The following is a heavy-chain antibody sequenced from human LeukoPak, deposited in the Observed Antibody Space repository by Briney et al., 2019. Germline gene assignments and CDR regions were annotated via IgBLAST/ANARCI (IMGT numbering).Heavy chain of an antibody. CDR3: AKDLPYDSSGQVNYFDY. D-gene: IGHD3-22*01. CDR2: ISGSGGST. CDR1: GFTFSSYE. Sequence: GGSLRLSCAASGFTFSSYEMNWVRQAPGKGLEWVSAISGSGGSTYYADSVKGRFTISRDNSKNTLYLQMNSLRAEDTAVYYCAKDLPYDSSGQVNYFDYWGQGTLVTVSS. J-gene: IGHJ4*02. V-gene: IGHV3-23*01.